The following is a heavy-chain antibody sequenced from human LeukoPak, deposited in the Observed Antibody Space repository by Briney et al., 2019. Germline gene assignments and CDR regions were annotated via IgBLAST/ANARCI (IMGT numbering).Heavy chain of an antibody. D-gene: IGHD6-13*01. J-gene: IGHJ4*02. Sequence: GGSLRLSCAASGFTFSSYAMSWVRQAPGKGLEWVSTINGGGAYTYYADSVKGRFTISRDNSKSTLYLQMTSLTAEDTAIYYCANSIAAARGYYFDYWGQGTLVTVSS. V-gene: IGHV3-23*01. CDR1: GFTFSSYA. CDR3: ANSIAAARGYYFDY. CDR2: INGGGAYT.